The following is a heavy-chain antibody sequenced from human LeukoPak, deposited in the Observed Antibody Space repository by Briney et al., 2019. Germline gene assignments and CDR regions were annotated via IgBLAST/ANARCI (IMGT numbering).Heavy chain of an antibody. J-gene: IGHJ4*02. D-gene: IGHD3-22*01. CDR3: ATLPYYYDSSGYPDY. V-gene: IGHV1-24*01. CDR1: GYTLTGLS. CDR2: FDPEDGET. Sequence: ASVKVSCKVSGYTLTGLSMHWVRQAPGKGLEWMGGFDPEDGETIYAQKFQGRVTMTEDTSTDTAYMELSSLRSEDTAVYYCATLPYYYDSSGYPDYWGQGTLVTVSS.